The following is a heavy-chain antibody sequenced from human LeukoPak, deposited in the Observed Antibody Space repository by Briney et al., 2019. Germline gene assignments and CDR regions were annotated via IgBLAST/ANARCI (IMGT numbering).Heavy chain of an antibody. CDR3: AGLYSSSIDY. Sequence: GGSLRLSCAASGFTFSSYAMHWVRQAPGKGLEWVAVISYDGSNKYYADSVKGRFTISRDNSKNTLYLQMNSLRAEDTAVYYCAGLYSSSIDYWGQGTLVTVSS. J-gene: IGHJ4*02. CDR2: ISYDGSNK. CDR1: GFTFSSYA. V-gene: IGHV3-30*01. D-gene: IGHD6-6*01.